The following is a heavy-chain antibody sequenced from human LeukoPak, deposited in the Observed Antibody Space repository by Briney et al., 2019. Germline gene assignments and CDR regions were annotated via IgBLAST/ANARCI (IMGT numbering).Heavy chain of an antibody. CDR2: IYYSGST. Sequence: SETLSLTCTVSGGSVSSGSYYWSWIRQPPGKGLEWIGYIYYSGSTNYNPSLKSRVTISVDTSKNQFSLKLSSVTAADTAVYYCARIDYDFWSGYPPGYFDYWGQGTLVTVSS. V-gene: IGHV4-61*01. D-gene: IGHD3-3*01. J-gene: IGHJ4*02. CDR1: GGSVSSGSYY. CDR3: ARIDYDFWSGYPPGYFDY.